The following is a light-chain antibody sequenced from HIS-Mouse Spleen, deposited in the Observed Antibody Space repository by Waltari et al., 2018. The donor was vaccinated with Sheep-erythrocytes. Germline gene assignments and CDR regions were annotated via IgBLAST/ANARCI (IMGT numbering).Light chain of an antibody. CDR3: LQDYNYPYT. J-gene: IGKJ2*01. V-gene: IGKV1-6*01. CDR2: AAS. CDR1: QGIRND. Sequence: AIQMTQSPSSLSASVGDRVTITCRASQGIRNDLGWYQQKPGKAPKLLIYAASSLQSGVPSRFSGSGSGTDFTLTIISLQPEDFATYYCLQDYNYPYTFGQWTKLEIK.